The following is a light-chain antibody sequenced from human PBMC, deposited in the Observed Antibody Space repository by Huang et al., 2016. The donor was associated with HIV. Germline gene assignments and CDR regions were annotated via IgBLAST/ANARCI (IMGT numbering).Light chain of an antibody. CDR2: KAS. CDR1: QSISSW. CDR3: HQYNSYPLT. V-gene: IGKV1-5*03. J-gene: IGKJ4*01. Sequence: DIQMTQSPSTLSASVGDRGTITCRASQSISSWLAWYQQKPGKAPELLIYKASNLETGVPSRFSGSGSGTEFTLTISSLQPDDFATYYCHQYNSYPLTFGGGTKVEIK.